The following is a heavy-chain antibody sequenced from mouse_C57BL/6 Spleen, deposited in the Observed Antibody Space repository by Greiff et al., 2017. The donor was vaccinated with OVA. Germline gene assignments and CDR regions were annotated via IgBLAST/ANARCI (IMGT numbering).Heavy chain of an antibody. D-gene: IGHD1-1*01. V-gene: IGHV8-12*01. CDR3: ARRGGYGSSFDY. J-gene: IGHJ2*01. CDR2: IYWVDDK. CDR1: GFSLSTSGMG. Sequence: QVTLKECGPGILQSSQTLSLTCSFSGFSLSTSGMGVSWIRQPSGKGLEWLAHIYWVDDKRYNPSLKSRLTISKDTSRNQVFLKITSVDTADTATYYCARRGGYGSSFDYWGQGTTLTVSS.